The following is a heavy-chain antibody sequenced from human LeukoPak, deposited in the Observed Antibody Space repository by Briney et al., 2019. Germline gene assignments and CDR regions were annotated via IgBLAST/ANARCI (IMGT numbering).Heavy chain of an antibody. Sequence: GGSLRLSCAASGFTFDDYGMSWVRQAPGKGLEWVSSISSSSSYIYYADSVKGRFTISRDNAKNSLYLQMNSLRAEDTAVYYCARNGDEYSSSWGQGTLVTVSS. CDR1: GFTFDDYG. J-gene: IGHJ4*02. CDR3: ARNGDEYSSS. V-gene: IGHV3-21*01. D-gene: IGHD6-6*01. CDR2: ISSSSSYI.